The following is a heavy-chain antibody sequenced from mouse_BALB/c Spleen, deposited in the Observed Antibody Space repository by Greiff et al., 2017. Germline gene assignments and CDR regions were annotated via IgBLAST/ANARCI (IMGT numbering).Heavy chain of an antibody. D-gene: IGHD1-1*01. V-gene: IGHV10-1*02. J-gene: IGHJ3*01. CDR1: GFTFNTYA. CDR2: IRSKSNNYAT. CDR3: VRQDYYYGSSAWFAY. Sequence: GGGLVQPKGSLKLSCAASGFTFNTYAMNWVRQAPGKGLEWVARIRSKSNNYATYYADSVKDRFTISRDDSQSMLYLQMNNLKTEDTAMYYCVRQDYYYGSSAWFAYWGQGTLVTVSA.